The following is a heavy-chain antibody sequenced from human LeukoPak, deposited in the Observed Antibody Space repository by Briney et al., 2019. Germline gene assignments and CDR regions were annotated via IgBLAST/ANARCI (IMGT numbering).Heavy chain of an antibody. D-gene: IGHD6-13*01. CDR2: ISSSGSNT. CDR3: ATAYSSSWFDY. V-gene: IGHV3-11*05. J-gene: IGHJ4*02. Sequence: TGGSLRLSCAASGFSFSDYYMVWIRQAPGKGPEWVSVISSSGSNTNYADSVRGRFTVSRDNAKNSLSLQMNRLRPEDSAVYYCATAYSSSWFDYWGQGTLVTVSS. CDR1: GFSFSDYY.